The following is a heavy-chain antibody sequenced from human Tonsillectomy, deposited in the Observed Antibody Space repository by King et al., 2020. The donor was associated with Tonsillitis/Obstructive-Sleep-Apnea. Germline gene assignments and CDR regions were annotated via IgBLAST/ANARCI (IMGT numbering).Heavy chain of an antibody. CDR3: AKDFGRVSLGRSY. J-gene: IGHJ4*02. V-gene: IGHV3-23*04. Sequence: VQLVESGGDLVQPGGSLRLSCAASGFTFSTYTMSWVRQAPGKGLEWVSTIDGSGRSTYYADLLKGRFTISRDNSKNTLYLQMNSMRVADTAVDFCAKDFGRVSLGRSYWGQGTLVTVSA. D-gene: IGHD2-15*01. CDR1: GFTFSTYT. CDR2: IDGSGRST.